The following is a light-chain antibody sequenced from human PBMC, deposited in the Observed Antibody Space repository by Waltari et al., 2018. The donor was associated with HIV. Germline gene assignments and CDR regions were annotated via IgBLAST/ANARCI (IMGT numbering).Light chain of an antibody. CDR2: DDT. CDR3: QVWDTRSDHPVV. J-gene: IGLJ2*01. Sequence: SYFLTQPPSVSVAPGQTARITCGGTNLGSRSVHSYQQKPGQAPVMVVFDDTHRPSGIPERFSGSNSGNTATLTITRVEAGDEADYFCQVWDTRSDHPVVFGGGTNLTVL. CDR1: NLGSRS. V-gene: IGLV3-21*02.